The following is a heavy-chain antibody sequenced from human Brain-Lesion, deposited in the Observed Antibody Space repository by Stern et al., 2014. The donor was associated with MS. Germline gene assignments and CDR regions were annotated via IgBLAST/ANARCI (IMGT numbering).Heavy chain of an antibody. Sequence: QLVQSGAEVKKPGASVKVSCKTSGYIFTGYYIHWVRQAPGQGLEWMAWINTNTGGTKYAQKVQGRVTISRDTSSSTAYVELSSLTSDDTAVYYCARDQRGITIFGVVTDYYYLGMDVWGQGTTVTVSS. CDR2: INTNTGGT. V-gene: IGHV1-2*02. J-gene: IGHJ6*02. CDR3: ARDQRGITIFGVVTDYYYLGMDV. D-gene: IGHD3-3*01. CDR1: GYIFTGYY.